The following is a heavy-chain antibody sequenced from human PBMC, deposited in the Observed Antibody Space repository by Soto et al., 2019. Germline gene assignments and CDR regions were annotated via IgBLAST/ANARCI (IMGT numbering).Heavy chain of an antibody. Sequence: GGSLRLSCEVSGFTFSMYSMSWVRQTPGKGLEWVAKIPQDGVDGHYADSVKGRFTISRDNAKNSLFLQMNNLRAEDTGVYYCASLGRHGWGQGTTVTVSS. J-gene: IGHJ6*02. CDR1: GFTFSMYS. CDR2: IPQDGVDG. CDR3: ASLGRHG. V-gene: IGHV3-7*01. D-gene: IGHD3-16*01.